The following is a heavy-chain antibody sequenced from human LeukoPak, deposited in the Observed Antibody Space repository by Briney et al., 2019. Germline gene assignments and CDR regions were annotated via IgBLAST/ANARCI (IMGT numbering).Heavy chain of an antibody. CDR2: INHSENT. D-gene: IGHD3-3*01. J-gene: IGHJ4*02. CDR1: GGSFSGYY. CDR3: AGYDFWSGVAY. Sequence: SETLSLTCAVYGGSFSGYYWSWIRQPPGKGLEWIGEINHSENTYYNPTLKSRVTISVDTSKNQSSLKLNSVTAADTALYYCAGYDFWSGVAYWGQGMLVTVSS. V-gene: IGHV4-34*01.